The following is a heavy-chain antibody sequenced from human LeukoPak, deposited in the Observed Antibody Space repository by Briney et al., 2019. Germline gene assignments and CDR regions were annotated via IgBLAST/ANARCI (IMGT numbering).Heavy chain of an antibody. D-gene: IGHD2-2*02. CDR1: GFTFSSYG. CDR2: IRYDGSNK. V-gene: IGHV3-30*02. CDR3: AKDVDIVVVPAAIRGFDY. Sequence: GGSLRLSCAASGFTFSSYGMHWVRQAPGKGLEWVAFIRYDGSNKYYADSVKGRFTISRDNSKNTLYLQMNSLRAEDTAVYYCAKDVDIVVVPAAIRGFDYWGQGTLVTVSS. J-gene: IGHJ4*02.